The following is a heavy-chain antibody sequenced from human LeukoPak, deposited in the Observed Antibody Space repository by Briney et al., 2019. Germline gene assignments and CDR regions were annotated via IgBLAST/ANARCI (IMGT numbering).Heavy chain of an antibody. CDR3: VRDWSYAFDL. J-gene: IGHJ3*01. CDR1: GFTVSSNY. V-gene: IGHV3-53*01. Sequence: GGSLRLSCAASGFTVSSNYMSWVRQAPGKGLEYISVTYSSGTTYYADSVRDRFTISRDDAKNSLYLQMNSLRDDDTAVYYCVRDWSYAFDLWGQGTMATVSS. CDR2: TYSSGTT.